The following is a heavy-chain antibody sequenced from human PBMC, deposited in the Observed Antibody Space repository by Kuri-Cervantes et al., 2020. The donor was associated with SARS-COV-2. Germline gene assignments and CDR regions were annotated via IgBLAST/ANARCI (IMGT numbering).Heavy chain of an antibody. CDR2: VSYNGTNK. J-gene: IGHJ4*02. Sequence: GESLKISCAASGFIFRSNGMHWVRQAPGKGLEWVAVVSYNGTNKYYADSVKGRFTISRDNAKNSLYLQMNSLRAEDTAVYYCARHPSTYYDFWSGYLDYWGQGTLVTVSS. CDR1: GFIFRSNG. D-gene: IGHD3-3*01. V-gene: IGHV3-30*12. CDR3: ARHPSTYYDFWSGYLDY.